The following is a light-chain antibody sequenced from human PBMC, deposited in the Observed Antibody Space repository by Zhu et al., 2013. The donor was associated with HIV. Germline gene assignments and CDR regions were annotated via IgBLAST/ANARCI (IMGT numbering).Light chain of an antibody. V-gene: IGKV3-20*01. J-gene: IGKJ1*01. CDR3: QQYNNWPRT. CDR1: QSVSSSY. Sequence: EIVLTQSPGTLSLSPGERATLSCRASQSVSSSYLAWYQQKPGQAPRLLIYGASSRAAGIPDRFSGSGSGTDFTLTISRLEPEDFAVYYCQQYNNWPRTFGQGTKVEIK. CDR2: GAS.